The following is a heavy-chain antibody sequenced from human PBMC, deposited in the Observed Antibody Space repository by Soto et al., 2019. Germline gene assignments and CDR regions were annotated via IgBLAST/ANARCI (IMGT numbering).Heavy chain of an antibody. CDR1: GYSISSGYY. V-gene: IGHV4-38-2*01. D-gene: IGHD1-26*01. CDR3: ARVGPFDY. J-gene: IGHJ4*02. Sequence: PSETLSLTCAVSGYSISSGYYWGWIRQPPGKGLEWIGSIYHSGSTYYNPSLKSRVTISVDTSKSQFSLKLSSVTAADTAVYYCARVGPFDYWGQGTLVTVSS. CDR2: IYHSGST.